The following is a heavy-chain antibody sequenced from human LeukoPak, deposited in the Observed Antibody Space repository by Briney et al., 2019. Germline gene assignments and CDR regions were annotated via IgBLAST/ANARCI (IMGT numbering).Heavy chain of an antibody. CDR1: GFTFSDYE. D-gene: IGHD6-19*01. V-gene: IGHV3-53*01. CDR2: IYGGVNT. CDR3: ARLAGSGWLDY. J-gene: IGHJ4*02. Sequence: PGGSLRLSCAASGFTFSDYEMNWVRQAPGQGLEWVSVIYGGVNTFYADSVQGRFTISRDNSKNTLYLQMNSLRAEDTAVYYCARLAGSGWLDYWGQGTLVTVSS.